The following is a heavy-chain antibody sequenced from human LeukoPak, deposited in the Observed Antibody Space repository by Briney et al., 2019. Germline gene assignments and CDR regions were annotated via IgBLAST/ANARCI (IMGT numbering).Heavy chain of an antibody. CDR2: ISSSSGYI. CDR1: GFTFSSYT. CDR3: AKGPVYSSSWYGDY. J-gene: IGHJ4*02. V-gene: IGHV3-21*01. D-gene: IGHD6-13*01. Sequence: GGSLRLSCAASGFTFSSYTMHWVRQAPGKGLEWVSSISSSSGYIYYADSVKGRFTISRDNAKNSLYLQMNSLRAEDTAVYYCAKGPVYSSSWYGDYWGQGTLVTVSS.